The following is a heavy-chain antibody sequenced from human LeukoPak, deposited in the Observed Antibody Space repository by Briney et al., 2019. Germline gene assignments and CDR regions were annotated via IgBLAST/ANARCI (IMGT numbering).Heavy chain of an antibody. CDR3: ARHRGYCSSTSCSYNWFDP. CDR1: GGSLSRYY. CDR2: IFYSGST. D-gene: IGHD2-2*03. V-gene: IGHV4-59*08. Sequence: SETLSLTCTVSGGSLSRYYWTWMRQPLGRGLEWMGYIFYSGSTKYNPSLKSRVTMSVDTSKNRFSLKLSSVTAADTAVYYCARHRGYCSSTSCSYNWFDPWGQGTLVTVSS. J-gene: IGHJ5*02.